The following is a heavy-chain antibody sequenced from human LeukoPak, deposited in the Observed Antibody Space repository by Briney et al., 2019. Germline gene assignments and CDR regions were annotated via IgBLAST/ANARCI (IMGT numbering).Heavy chain of an antibody. CDR1: GGSISSYY. Sequence: SETLSLTCTVSGGSISSYYWSLIRQPPGKGLEWIGYIYYSGSTNYNPSLKSRVTISVDTSKNQFSLKLSSVTAADTAVYYCARENGDYLGYWGQGTLVTVSS. V-gene: IGHV4-59*01. D-gene: IGHD4-17*01. J-gene: IGHJ4*02. CDR2: IYYSGST. CDR3: ARENGDYLGY.